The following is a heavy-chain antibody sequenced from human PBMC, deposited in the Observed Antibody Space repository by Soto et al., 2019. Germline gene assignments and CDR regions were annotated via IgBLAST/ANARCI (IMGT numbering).Heavy chain of an antibody. J-gene: IGHJ4*02. D-gene: IGHD4-17*01. CDR1: GFTFSSYG. CDR2: IWYDGSNK. CDR3: ARDGMIGDYGPFDY. Sequence: PGGSLRLSCAASGFTFSSYGMHSVRQAPGKGLEWVAVIWYDGSNKYYADSVKGRFTISRDNSKNTLYLQMNSLRAEDTAVYYCARDGMIGDYGPFDYWGQGTLVTVSS. V-gene: IGHV3-33*01.